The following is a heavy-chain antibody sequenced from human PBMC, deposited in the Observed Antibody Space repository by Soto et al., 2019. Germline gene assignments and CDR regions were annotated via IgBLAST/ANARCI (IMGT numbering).Heavy chain of an antibody. CDR3: ARDAAPGYFDL. Sequence: EVQLVESGGGLVQPGGSLRLSCAASGFTFRSFWMHWVRQAPGKGLMWVSRITNDGSATDYADSVRGRFTISRDNAENMLYLQLNNLRDDDTAVYYCARDAAPGYFDLWGRGTLVTVSS. CDR1: GFTFRSFW. CDR2: ITNDGSAT. J-gene: IGHJ2*01. V-gene: IGHV3-74*01. D-gene: IGHD6-25*01.